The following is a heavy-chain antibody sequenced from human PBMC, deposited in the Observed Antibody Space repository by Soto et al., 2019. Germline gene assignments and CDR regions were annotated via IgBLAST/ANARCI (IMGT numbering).Heavy chain of an antibody. CDR2: INPNSGGT. J-gene: IGHJ6*02. D-gene: IGHD2-2*01. CDR3: AREDFLVVYNSYYGMDV. Sequence: GASVKVSCKASGYTFTSYGISWVRQAPGQGLEWMGWINPNSGGTNYAQKFQGWVTMTRDTSISTAYMELSRLRSDDTAVYYCAREDFLVVYNSYYGMDVCGQRSTVPVSS. CDR1: GYTFTSYG. V-gene: IGHV1-2*04.